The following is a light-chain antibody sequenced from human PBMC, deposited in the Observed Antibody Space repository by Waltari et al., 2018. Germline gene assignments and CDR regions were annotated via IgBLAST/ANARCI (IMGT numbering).Light chain of an antibody. V-gene: IGLV1-40*01. CDR3: QSYDSSLSDSYV. CDR2: GNN. CDR1: TSHIGADYA. Sequence: QSVLTQPPSASGAPGPRVTISCTGSTSHIGADYAFPWYQQLPGTAPKLLIYGNNNRPSGVPDRFSGSKSGTSASLAITGLQAEDEADYFCQSYDSSLSDSYVFGTGTKVTVL. J-gene: IGLJ1*01.